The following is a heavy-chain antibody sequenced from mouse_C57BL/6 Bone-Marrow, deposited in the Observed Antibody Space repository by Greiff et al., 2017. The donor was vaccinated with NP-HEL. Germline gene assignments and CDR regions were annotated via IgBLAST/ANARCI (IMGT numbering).Heavy chain of an antibody. CDR2: ISYSGST. Sequence: VQLKESGPGLAKPSQTLSLTCSVTGYSITSDYWNWIRKFPGNKLEYMGYISYSGSTYYNPSLKSRISLTRDTSKNQYYLQLNSVTTEDTATYYCARLGYGSSGDWYFDVWGTGTTVTVSS. D-gene: IGHD1-1*01. CDR3: ARLGYGSSGDWYFDV. J-gene: IGHJ1*03. V-gene: IGHV3-8*01. CDR1: GYSITSDY.